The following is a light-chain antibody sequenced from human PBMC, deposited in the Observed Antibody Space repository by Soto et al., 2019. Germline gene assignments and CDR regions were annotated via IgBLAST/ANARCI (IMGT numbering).Light chain of an antibody. Sequence: QSVLTQPASVSGSPGQSITISCSGTSSDVGAYTSVSWYQQHPGKAPKLMIYEVSNRPSGVSNRFSGSKSANTASLTISGLQADDDADDYCTSYTSDNRSYVFGTGTKVTGL. J-gene: IGLJ1*01. V-gene: IGLV2-14*01. CDR2: EVS. CDR1: SSDVGAYTS. CDR3: TSYTSDNRSYV.